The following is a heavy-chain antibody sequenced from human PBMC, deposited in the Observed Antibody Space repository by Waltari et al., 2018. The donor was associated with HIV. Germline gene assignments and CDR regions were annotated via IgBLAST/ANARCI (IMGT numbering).Heavy chain of an antibody. D-gene: IGHD6-13*01. J-gene: IGHJ6*02. CDR2: IIPIFGTA. CDR3: ARDFVRGIAAAGTLYGMDV. V-gene: IGHV1-69*06. Sequence: QVQLVQSGAEVKKPGSSVKVSCKASGGTFSSYAISWVRQAPGQGLEWMGGIIPIFGTANYAQKFQGRVTITADKSTSTAYMELSSLRSEDTAVYYCARDFVRGIAAAGTLYGMDVWGQGTTVTVSS. CDR1: GGTFSSYA.